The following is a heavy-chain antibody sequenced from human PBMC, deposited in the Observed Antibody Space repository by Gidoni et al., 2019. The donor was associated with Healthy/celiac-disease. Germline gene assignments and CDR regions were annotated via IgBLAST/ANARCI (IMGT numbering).Heavy chain of an antibody. CDR3: ARDSDYYDSSGYLFT. D-gene: IGHD3-22*01. CDR2: IWYDGSNK. V-gene: IGHV3-33*01. J-gene: IGHJ5*02. Sequence: QVQRVETGGGVVKPRRSLRLTCAASAVTSSTYGMHWVRQAPGKGLEWVAVIWYDGSNKYYADSLKGRFTISRDKSKNALYLQMNSLRAEDTAVYYCARDSDYYDSSGYLFTWGQGTLVTVSS. CDR1: AVTSSTYG.